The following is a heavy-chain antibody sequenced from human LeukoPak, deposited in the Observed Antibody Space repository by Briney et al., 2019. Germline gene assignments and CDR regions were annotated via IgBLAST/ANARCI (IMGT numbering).Heavy chain of an antibody. D-gene: IGHD6-13*01. V-gene: IGHV1-69*05. J-gene: IGHJ4*02. CDR3: ARDRLYSSSPPLTN. CDR2: IIPIFGTA. CDR1: GGTLSSYA. Sequence: SVKVSCKASGGTLSSYAISWLRQAPGQGLEWMGRIIPIFGTANYAQTFQGRVTITTDESTSTAYMELSSLRSENTAVYYCARDRLYSSSPPLTNWGQGTLVTVSS.